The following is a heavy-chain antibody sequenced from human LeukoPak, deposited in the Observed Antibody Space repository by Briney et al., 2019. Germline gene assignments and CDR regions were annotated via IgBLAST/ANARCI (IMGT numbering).Heavy chain of an antibody. CDR3: ASLAGGWYPFTVHWYFDL. J-gene: IGHJ2*01. CDR2: IYYSGST. CDR1: GGSISSGGYY. Sequence: PSETLSLTCTVSGGSISSGGYYWSWIRQHPGKGLEWIGYIYYSGSTYYNPSLKSRVTISVDTSKNQFSLKLSSVTAADTAVYYCASLAGGWYPFTVHWYFDLWGRGTLVTVSS. D-gene: IGHD6-19*01. V-gene: IGHV4-31*03.